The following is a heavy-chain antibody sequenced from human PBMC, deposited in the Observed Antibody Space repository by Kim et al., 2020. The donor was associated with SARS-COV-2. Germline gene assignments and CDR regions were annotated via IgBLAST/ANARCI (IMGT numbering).Heavy chain of an antibody. Sequence: SVKVSCKASGGTFSSYAISWVRQAPGQGLEWMGRIIPILGIANYAQKFQGRVTITADKSTSTAYMELSSLRSEDTAVYYCARDLRARIPSYENWFDPWGQGTLVTVSS. J-gene: IGHJ5*02. CDR3: ARDLRARIPSYENWFDP. CDR2: IIPILGIA. D-gene: IGHD5-18*01. CDR1: GGTFSSYA. V-gene: IGHV1-69*04.